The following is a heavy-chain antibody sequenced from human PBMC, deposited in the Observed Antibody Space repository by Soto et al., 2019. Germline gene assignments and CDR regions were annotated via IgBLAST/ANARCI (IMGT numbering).Heavy chain of an antibody. CDR3: ARDPRGAAVREWAFDI. Sequence: SQTLSLTCAISGDSVSSNSAAGNWIRQSPSRGLEWLGRTYYRSKWYNDYAVSVKSRITINPDTSKNQFSLQLNSVTPEDTAVYYCARDPRGAAVREWAFDIWGQGTMVTVSS. CDR2: TYYRSKWYN. V-gene: IGHV6-1*01. D-gene: IGHD3-3*01. CDR1: GDSVSSNSAA. J-gene: IGHJ3*02.